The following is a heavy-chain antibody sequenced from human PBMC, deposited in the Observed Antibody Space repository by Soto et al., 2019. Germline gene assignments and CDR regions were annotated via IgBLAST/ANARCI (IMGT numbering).Heavy chain of an antibody. CDR1: GFTFSSYT. CDR2: ISYDGSDK. J-gene: IGHJ6*02. Sequence: QVQLVESGGGVVQPGRSLRLSCAASGFTFSSYTMHWVRQAPGKGLEWVAVISYDGSDKYDADSVKGRFTISRDNSKNPLYLQMNSLRVEDTAVYYCASDPRSYYDISGMDVWGQGTTVTVSS. V-gene: IGHV3-30-3*01. CDR3: ASDPRSYYDISGMDV. D-gene: IGHD3-9*01.